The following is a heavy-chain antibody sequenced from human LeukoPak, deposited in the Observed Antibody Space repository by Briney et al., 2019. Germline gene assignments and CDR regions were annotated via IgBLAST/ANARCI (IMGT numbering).Heavy chain of an antibody. V-gene: IGHV4-31*03. D-gene: IGHD3-10*01. Sequence: SETLSLTCTVSGGSISSGGYYWSWIRQHPGKGLEWIGYVYYSGSTYYNPSLKSRVTISVDTSKNQFSLKLSSVTAADTAVYYCARVGRMVRGVGEHNLDWFDPWGQGTLVTVSS. CDR3: ARVGRMVRGVGEHNLDWFDP. CDR2: VYYSGST. J-gene: IGHJ5*02. CDR1: GGSISSGGYY.